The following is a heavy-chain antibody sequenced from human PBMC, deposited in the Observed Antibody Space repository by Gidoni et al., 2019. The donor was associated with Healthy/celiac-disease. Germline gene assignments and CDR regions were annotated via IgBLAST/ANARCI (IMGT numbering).Heavy chain of an antibody. CDR2: IYYSGST. J-gene: IGHJ5*02. Sequence: QVQLQESGPGLVQPSETLSLTCTVPGGSISSYYWSWIRQPPGKGLEWIGYIYYSGSTNYNPSLKSRVTISVDTSKNQFSLKLSSVTAADTAVYYCARSCITIFGVDMGHCWFDPWGQGTLVTVSS. D-gene: IGHD3-3*01. CDR3: ARSCITIFGVDMGHCWFDP. V-gene: IGHV4-59*01. CDR1: GGSISSYY.